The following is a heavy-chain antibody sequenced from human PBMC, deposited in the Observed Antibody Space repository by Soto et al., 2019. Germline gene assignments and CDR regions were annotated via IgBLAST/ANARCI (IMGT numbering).Heavy chain of an antibody. CDR1: GYVITSGYY. CDR3: ARYFHTYSGPPI. CDR2: VDHSGST. Sequence: NPSETLSLTCVVSGYVITSGYYWGWIRQPPGKGLEWIGTVDHSGSTYYDPSLQGRVTISIDTSKNQFSLKLTSVTAADTALYYCARYFHTYSGPPIWGQGTLVTSPQ. J-gene: IGHJ4*02. D-gene: IGHD5-12*01. V-gene: IGHV4-38-2*01.